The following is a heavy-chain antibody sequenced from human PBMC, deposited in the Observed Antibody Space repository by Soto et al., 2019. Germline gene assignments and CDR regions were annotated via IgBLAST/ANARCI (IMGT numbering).Heavy chain of an antibody. Sequence: QITLKESGPTLVRPTQTLTLTCTFSGFSLSTTGVGVGWIRQPPGKALEWLALIYWDDDKRYSPSLKSRLTITKATSKNEVILTMTNMDPVATATYYSAQRLRDYGLGRERANYLDPWGPGTRVTVSS. CDR3: AQRLRDYGLGRERANYLDP. CDR2: IYWDDDK. D-gene: IGHD3-10*01. V-gene: IGHV2-5*02. CDR1: GFSLSTTGVG. J-gene: IGHJ5*02.